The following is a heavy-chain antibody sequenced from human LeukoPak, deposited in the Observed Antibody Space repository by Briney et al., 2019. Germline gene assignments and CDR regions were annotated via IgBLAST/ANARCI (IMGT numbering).Heavy chain of an antibody. CDR2: INPHTGGT. Sequence: GASVKVSCKASGYTFTSYAMNWVRQAPGQGLEWMGWINPHTGGTNYAQKFQGRVTMTRDASISTAYMELSRLRSDDTAVYYCARPYCGGGSCHDYFDYWGQGTLVTVSS. V-gene: IGHV1-2*02. CDR3: ARPYCGGGSCHDYFDY. D-gene: IGHD2-15*01. J-gene: IGHJ4*02. CDR1: GYTFTSYA.